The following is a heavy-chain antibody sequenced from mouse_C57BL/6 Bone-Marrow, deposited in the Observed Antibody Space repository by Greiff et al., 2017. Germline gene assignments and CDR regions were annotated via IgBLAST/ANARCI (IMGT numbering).Heavy chain of an antibody. CDR2: IYPRSGNT. J-gene: IGHJ4*01. V-gene: IGHV1-81*01. CDR3: ARSWVYAMDY. D-gene: IGHD4-1*01. Sequence: SGAELARPGASVKLSCKASGYTFTSYGISWVKQRTGQGLEWIGEIYPRSGNTYYNEKFKGKATLTADKSSSTAYMELRSLTSEDSAVYFCARSWVYAMDYWGQGTSVTVSS. CDR1: GYTFTSYG.